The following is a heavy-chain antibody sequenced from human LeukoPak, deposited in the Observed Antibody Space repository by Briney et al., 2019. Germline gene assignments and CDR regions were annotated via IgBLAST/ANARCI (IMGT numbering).Heavy chain of an antibody. D-gene: IGHD3-10*01. V-gene: IGHV3-23*01. Sequence: GGSLRLSCAASGFTFSSYVMSWVRQAPGKGLEWVSAISGSGGSTYYADSVKGRFTISRDNSKNTLYLQMNSLRAEDTAVYYCAKDPLVRGVIVEPVDYWGQGTLVTVSS. J-gene: IGHJ4*02. CDR2: ISGSGGST. CDR1: GFTFSSYV. CDR3: AKDPLVRGVIVEPVDY.